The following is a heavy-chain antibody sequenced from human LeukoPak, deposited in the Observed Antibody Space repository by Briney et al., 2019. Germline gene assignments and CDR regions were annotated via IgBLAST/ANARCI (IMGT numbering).Heavy chain of an antibody. V-gene: IGHV4-61*02. CDR3: AREGATGGTYNWFDP. D-gene: IGHD1-1*01. CDR2: IYTSGST. J-gene: IGHJ5*02. Sequence: SPSETLSLTCTVSGGSISSGSYYWSWIRQPAGKGLEWIGRIYTSGSTNYNPSLKSRVTISVDTSKKQFSLKLSSVTAADTAVYYCAREGATGGTYNWFDPWGQGTLVTVSS. CDR1: GGSISSGSYY.